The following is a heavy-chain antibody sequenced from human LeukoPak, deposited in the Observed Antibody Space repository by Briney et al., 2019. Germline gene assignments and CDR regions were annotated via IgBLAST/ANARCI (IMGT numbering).Heavy chain of an antibody. D-gene: IGHD1-26*01. J-gene: IGHJ4*02. CDR3: AKAKWVSNADAVW. CDR1: GFTFRSYA. Sequence: PGGSLRLSCAASGFTFRSYAMSWVSQAPARGLEWVSSITGGGDTFYADSVKGRFTLTRDDSRNIVYLQLNNLRLEDTAVYYCAKAKWVSNADAVWWGPGTLVTVSS. CDR2: ITGGGDT. V-gene: IGHV3-23*01.